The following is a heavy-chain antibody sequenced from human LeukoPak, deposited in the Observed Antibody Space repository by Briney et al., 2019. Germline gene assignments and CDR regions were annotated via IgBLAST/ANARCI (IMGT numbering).Heavy chain of an antibody. Sequence: VASVKVSCKASGGTFSSYAISWVRQAPGQGVEWMGRIIPIPGIANYAQKFQGRVTITADKSTSTAYMELSSLRSEDTAVYYCARGGEYCSSTRCFYAMDVWGQGTTVTVSS. CDR1: GGTFSSYA. V-gene: IGHV1-69*04. CDR3: ARGGEYCSSTRCFYAMDV. D-gene: IGHD2-2*01. CDR2: IIPIPGIA. J-gene: IGHJ6*02.